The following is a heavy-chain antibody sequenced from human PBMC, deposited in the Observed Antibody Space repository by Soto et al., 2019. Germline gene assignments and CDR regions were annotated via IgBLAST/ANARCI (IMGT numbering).Heavy chain of an antibody. CDR2: IHYRAGT. CDR3: VQQSGGYEFDSTGNWGGFDY. J-gene: IGHJ4*02. D-gene: IGHD3-22*01. V-gene: IGHV4-39*01. Sequence: SETLSLTCSVSGGSITTSSFYWGWIRHPPGKGLEWIGTIHYRAGTFNNPSLKSRVSLSVDTSKNLVSLEVTSVNASDTAVYYRVQQSGGYEFDSTGNWGGFDYWGQGNHVTVSS. CDR1: GGSITTSSFY.